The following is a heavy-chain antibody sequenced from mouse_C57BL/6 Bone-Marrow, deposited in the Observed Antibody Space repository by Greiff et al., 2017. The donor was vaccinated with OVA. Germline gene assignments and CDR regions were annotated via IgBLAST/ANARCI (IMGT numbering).Heavy chain of an antibody. D-gene: IGHD1-1*01. Sequence: LVESGAELVRPGASVTLSCKASGYTFTDYEMHWVKQTPVHGLEWIGAIDPETGGTAYNQKFKGKAILTADKSSSTAYMELRSLTSEDSAVYYCTRGIGGSSYGYFDVWGTGTTVTVSS. CDR1: GYTFTDYE. J-gene: IGHJ1*03. V-gene: IGHV1-15*01. CDR3: TRGIGGSSYGYFDV. CDR2: IDPETGGT.